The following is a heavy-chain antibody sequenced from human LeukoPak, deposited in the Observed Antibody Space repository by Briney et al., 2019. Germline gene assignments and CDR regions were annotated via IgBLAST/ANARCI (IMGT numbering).Heavy chain of an antibody. CDR3: ARGWGGLGWFFDY. V-gene: IGHV3-33*01. J-gene: IGHJ4*02. CDR1: GFTFSSFG. D-gene: IGHD4-23*01. Sequence: GGSLRLSCAASGFTFSSFGIHWVRQAPRRGLEWVAIIWYDGSAKYFADSVKGRFTVSRDNSKNTLYLQMNSLRAEDTAVYYCARGWGGLGWFFDYWGQGTLVTVSS. CDR2: IWYDGSAK.